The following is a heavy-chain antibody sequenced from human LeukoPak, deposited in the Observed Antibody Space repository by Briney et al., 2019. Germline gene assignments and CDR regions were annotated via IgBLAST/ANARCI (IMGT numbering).Heavy chain of an antibody. CDR3: ARGRPPADVLATMMRPYYFDY. V-gene: IGHV4-34*01. CDR2: INHSGST. CDR1: GGSFSGYY. D-gene: IGHD5-12*01. J-gene: IGHJ4*02. Sequence: SETLSLTCAVYGGSFSGYYWSWIRQPPGKGLEWIGEINHSGSTNYNPSLKSRVTISVDTSKNQFSLKLSSVTAADTAVDYCARGRPPADVLATMMRPYYFDYWGQGTLVTVSS.